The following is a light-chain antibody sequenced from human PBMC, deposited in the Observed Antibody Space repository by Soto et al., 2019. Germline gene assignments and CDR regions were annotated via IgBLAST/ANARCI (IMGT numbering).Light chain of an antibody. V-gene: IGKV1-5*01. CDR1: QSIGDS. Sequence: DIQMTQSPSTLSASVGDRVTITCRASQSIGDSLAWYQQKPGKAPYLLISDVSSLERGGPSRFSGSGSGTEFTLTISSMQPDDFATFYCQQYNGYSRTFGQGTKVEI. CDR2: DVS. J-gene: IGKJ1*01. CDR3: QQYNGYSRT.